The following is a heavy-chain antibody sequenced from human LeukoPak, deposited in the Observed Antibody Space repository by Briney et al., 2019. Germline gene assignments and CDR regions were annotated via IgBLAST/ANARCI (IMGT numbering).Heavy chain of an antibody. V-gene: IGHV4-34*01. CDR1: GGSFSGYY. J-gene: IGHJ5*02. CDR2: INHSGST. Sequence: TLSLTCAVYGGSFSGYYWSWLRQPPGKGLEWIGEINHSGSTNYNPSLKSRVTISVDTSKNQFSLKLSSVTAADTAVYYCARVDSWFDPWGQGTLVTVSS. CDR3: ARVDSWFDP. D-gene: IGHD2-2*03.